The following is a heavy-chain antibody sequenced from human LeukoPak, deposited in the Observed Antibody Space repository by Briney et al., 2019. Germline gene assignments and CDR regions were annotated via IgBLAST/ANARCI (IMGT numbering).Heavy chain of an antibody. CDR3: ARDLVYGEDAFDI. V-gene: IGHV3-33*01. Sequence: PGGSLRLSCASSGLTFNSYGMHWVRQAPGKRLEWVAVIWSDGSKKDYADPVRGRFTISRDNSKNMVFLQINTLRAEDTAVYYCARDLVYGEDAFDIWGQGTMVTVSS. J-gene: IGHJ3*02. CDR2: IWSDGSKK. D-gene: IGHD4-17*01. CDR1: GLTFNSYG.